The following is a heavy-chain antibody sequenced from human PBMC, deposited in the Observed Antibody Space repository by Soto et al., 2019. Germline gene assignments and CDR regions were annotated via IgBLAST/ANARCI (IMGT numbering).Heavy chain of an antibody. Sequence: QVKLQESGPGLVKHSETLSLTCTVSGDFISSHYWSWIRQPPGKGLEWIGYVYYDGKTGSSPSLNNCVTVSLDTDKNQISLSLPSETAADTAVYYCARPKGSAPAVWYFDLWGRGTLVTVSS. CDR3: ARPKGSAPAVWYFDL. V-gene: IGHV4-59*08. CDR1: GDFISSHY. J-gene: IGHJ2*01. D-gene: IGHD2-15*01. CDR2: VYYDGKT.